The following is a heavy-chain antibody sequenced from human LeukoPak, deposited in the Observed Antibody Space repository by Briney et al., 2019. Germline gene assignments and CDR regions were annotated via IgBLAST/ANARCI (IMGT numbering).Heavy chain of an antibody. V-gene: IGHV3-74*01. CDR1: GFTFSSYW. Sequence: GGSLRLSCAASGFTFSSYWMHWVRQAPGKGLVWVSRINSDGSSTSYADSVKGRFTISRDNSKNTLFLQMNSLRAEDTAVYYCAKSPAAYGVRSYFDYWGQGTLVTVSS. CDR2: INSDGSST. D-gene: IGHD3-10*01. J-gene: IGHJ4*02. CDR3: AKSPAAYGVRSYFDY.